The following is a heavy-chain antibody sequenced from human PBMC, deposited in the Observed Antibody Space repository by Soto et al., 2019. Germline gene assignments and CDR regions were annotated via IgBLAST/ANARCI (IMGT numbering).Heavy chain of an antibody. D-gene: IGHD2-2*01. V-gene: IGHV4-31*03. CDR2: IYYSGST. CDR3: ARDSPHCISTSCYGSNWFDP. J-gene: IGHJ5*02. Sequence: PSETLSLTCTVSGGSISSGGYYWSWIRQHPGKGLEWIGYIYYSGSTYYNPSLKSRVTISVDTSKNQFSLKLSSVTAADTAVYYCARDSPHCISTSCYGSNWFDPWGQGTLVTVS. CDR1: GGSISSGGYY.